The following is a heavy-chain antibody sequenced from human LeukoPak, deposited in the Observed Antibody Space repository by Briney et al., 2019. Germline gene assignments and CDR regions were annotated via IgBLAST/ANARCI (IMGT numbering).Heavy chain of an antibody. J-gene: IGHJ4*02. D-gene: IGHD6-13*01. V-gene: IGHV4-61*02. CDR3: AREGYTSSWYSGYYYFDY. CDR2: INTSGST. Sequence: SETLSLTCTVSGGSISSGSYFWTWIRQPAGKRLEWIGRINTSGSTNYNPSLKSRVTISVDTSKNQFSLKLSPVTAADTAVFFCAREGYTSSWYSGYYYFDYWGQGTLVTVSS. CDR1: GGSISSGSYF.